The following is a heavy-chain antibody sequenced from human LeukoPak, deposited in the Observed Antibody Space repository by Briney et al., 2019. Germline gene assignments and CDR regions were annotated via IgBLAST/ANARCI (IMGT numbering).Heavy chain of an antibody. CDR2: FNHSGST. CDR1: GGSFSGYY. J-gene: IGHJ4*02. D-gene: IGHD6-13*01. Sequence: SETLSLTCAVSGGSFSGYYGSWIRQPPGKGLEWIGEFNHSGSTNYNPSHKSRVTISVDTSKNQFSLKLSSVTAADTAVYYCASTHLYSSSPLGYWGQGTLVTVSS. V-gene: IGHV4-34*01. CDR3: ASTHLYSSSPLGY.